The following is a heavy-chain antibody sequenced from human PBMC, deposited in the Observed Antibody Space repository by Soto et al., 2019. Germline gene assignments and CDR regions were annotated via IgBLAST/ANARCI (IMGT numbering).Heavy chain of an antibody. Sequence: SETLSLTCTVSGGSISSYYWSWIRQPPGKGLEWIGYIYYSGSTNYNPSLKSRVTISVDTSKNQFSLKLSSVTAADTAVYYRARGLRLYYYDSSGYNPFDYWGQGTLVTVSS. CDR2: IYYSGST. D-gene: IGHD3-22*01. CDR1: GGSISSYY. CDR3: ARGLRLYYYDSSGYNPFDY. J-gene: IGHJ4*02. V-gene: IGHV4-59*01.